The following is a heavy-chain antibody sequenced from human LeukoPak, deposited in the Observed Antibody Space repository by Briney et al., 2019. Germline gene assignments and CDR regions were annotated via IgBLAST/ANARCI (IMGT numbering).Heavy chain of an antibody. Sequence: PGGSLRLSCAASGFTVSSNYMSWVRQAPGKGLEWVSVIYSGGSTYYADSVKGRFTISRDNSKNTLYLQMNSLRAEDKAVYYCARNEAEYFQHWGQGTLVTVSS. CDR3: ARNEAEYFQH. CDR2: IYSGGST. J-gene: IGHJ1*01. V-gene: IGHV3-53*01. CDR1: GFTVSSNY.